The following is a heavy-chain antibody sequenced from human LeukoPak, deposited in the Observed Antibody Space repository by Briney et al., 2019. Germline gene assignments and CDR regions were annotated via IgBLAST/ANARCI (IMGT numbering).Heavy chain of an antibody. D-gene: IGHD2-2*01. Sequence: GGSLTLSCAASGFTFSSFGMHWVRRAPGKGLEWVAIISHDGRSKYYADSVKGRFTISRDNPKNTLYLQMNSLRAEDTAVYFCARDMQRSPDYWGQGTLVTVSS. CDR3: ARDMQRSPDY. V-gene: IGHV3-30*03. CDR1: GFTFSSFG. CDR2: ISHDGRSK. J-gene: IGHJ4*02.